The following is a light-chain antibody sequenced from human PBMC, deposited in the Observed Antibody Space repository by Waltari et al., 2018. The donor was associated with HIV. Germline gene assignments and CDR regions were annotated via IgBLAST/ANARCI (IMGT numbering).Light chain of an antibody. CDR1: NIGTRS. V-gene: IGLV3-21*02. J-gene: IGLJ2*01. Sequence: SYVLTQPPSVSVAPGQTARITCGGNNIGTRSVHWYQQKPGQAPVLVVHDDSDRPSGIPERFSDSNSGNTATVTISRVEAGDEADYYCQVWDNGSDHPVIFGGGTKLTVL. CDR3: QVWDNGSDHPVI. CDR2: DDS.